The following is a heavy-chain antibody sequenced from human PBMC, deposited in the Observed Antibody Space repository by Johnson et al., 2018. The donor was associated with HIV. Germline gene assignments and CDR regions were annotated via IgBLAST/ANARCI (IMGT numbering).Heavy chain of an antibody. Sequence: VQLVESGGGLVQPGGSLRLSCAASGFTFSSYWMSCVRQAPGKGLEWVANIKQDGSEKYYVDSVKGRFTISRDNAKNSLYLQMNSLRAEDTAVYYCARDTYCSGGSCYSNAFDIWDQGTMVTVSS. CDR2: IKQDGSEK. D-gene: IGHD2-15*01. J-gene: IGHJ3*02. CDR3: ARDTYCSGGSCYSNAFDI. CDR1: GFTFSSYW. V-gene: IGHV3-7*01.